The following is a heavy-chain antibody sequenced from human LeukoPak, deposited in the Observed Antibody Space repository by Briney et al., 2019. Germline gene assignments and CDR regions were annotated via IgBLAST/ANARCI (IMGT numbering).Heavy chain of an antibody. CDR2: ISFNGSNK. CDR1: GFTFSGYG. J-gene: IGHJ4*02. V-gene: IGHV3-30*18. D-gene: IGHD2-15*01. CDR3: AKGVAGYDY. Sequence: PGGSLRLSCAASGFTFSGYGMRWVRQAPGKGLEWVAVISFNGSNKYYADSVKGRFTISRDNSKNTLYLHMNSLRAEDTAVYYCAKGVAGYDYWGQGTLVTVSS.